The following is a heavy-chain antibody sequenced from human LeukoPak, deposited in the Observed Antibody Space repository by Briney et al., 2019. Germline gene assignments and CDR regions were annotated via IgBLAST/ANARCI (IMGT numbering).Heavy chain of an antibody. J-gene: IGHJ3*02. CDR2: IYYSGST. Sequence: SETLSLTCTVSGGSISSYYWSWIRQPPGKGLEWIGYIYYSGSTNYNPSLKSRVTISVDTSKSQFSLKLSSVTAADTAVYYCARARYSYGYLDAFDIWGQGTMVTVSS. CDR1: GGSISSYY. CDR3: ARARYSYGYLDAFDI. V-gene: IGHV4-59*01. D-gene: IGHD5-18*01.